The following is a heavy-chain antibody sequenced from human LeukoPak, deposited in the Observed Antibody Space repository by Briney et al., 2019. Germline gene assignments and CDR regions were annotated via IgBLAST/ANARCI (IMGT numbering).Heavy chain of an antibody. CDR1: GGSISSYY. CDR2: IYYSGST. CDR3: ARVGYYDSSGYDY. V-gene: IGHV4-59*01. D-gene: IGHD3-22*01. Sequence: PSETLSLTCTVSGGSISSYYWSWIRQPPGKGLEWIGYIYYSGSTNYNPSLKSRVTISVDTSKNQFSLKLSSVTAADTAVYYCARVGYYDSSGYDYWGQGTLVTVSS. J-gene: IGHJ4*02.